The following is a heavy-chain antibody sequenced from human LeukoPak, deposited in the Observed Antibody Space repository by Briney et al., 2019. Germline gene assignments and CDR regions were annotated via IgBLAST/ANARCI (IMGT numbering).Heavy chain of an antibody. J-gene: IGHJ2*01. D-gene: IGHD5-18*01. V-gene: IGHV3-30*04. CDR3: ARGAYNYGPIYWHFDI. CDR2: ISYDASNK. Sequence: GGSLRLSCAASGFSFSSYTMHWVRQAPGKGLEWVALISYDASNKYYADSVKGRFTISRDSSKNMVYLQMNSLRAEDTAVYYCARGAYNYGPIYWHFDIWGRGTLVTVSS. CDR1: GFSFSSYT.